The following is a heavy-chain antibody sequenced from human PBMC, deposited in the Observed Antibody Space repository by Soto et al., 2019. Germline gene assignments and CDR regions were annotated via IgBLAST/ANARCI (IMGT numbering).Heavy chain of an antibody. J-gene: IGHJ4*02. Sequence: QVQLVESGGGLVKPGGSLRLSCAASGFTFSDYYMSWIRQAPGKGLEWVSYISSSGSTIYYADSVKGRFTISRDNAKNSLYLQMNSLRAEDTAVYYCARDEFSGLVVSGYDPHGFDYWGQGTLVTVSS. D-gene: IGHD5-12*01. CDR1: GFTFSDYY. CDR3: ARDEFSGLVVSGYDPHGFDY. V-gene: IGHV3-11*01. CDR2: ISSSGSTI.